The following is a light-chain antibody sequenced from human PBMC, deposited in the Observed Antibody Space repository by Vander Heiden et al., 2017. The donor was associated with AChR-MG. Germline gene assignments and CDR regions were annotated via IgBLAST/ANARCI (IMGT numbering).Light chain of an antibody. CDR2: DVS. Sequence: QSALTQTASVSGSPRQSITISCTGTSSDIGSYNLVSWYQQHPGKAPEVMIYDVSERPSGVSIRFSGSKSGNTASLTISGRQAEDEADYYCCSYAGGGTYVFGTGTKVSVL. CDR3: CSYAGGGTYV. J-gene: IGLJ1*01. CDR1: SSDIGSYNL. V-gene: IGLV2-23*02.